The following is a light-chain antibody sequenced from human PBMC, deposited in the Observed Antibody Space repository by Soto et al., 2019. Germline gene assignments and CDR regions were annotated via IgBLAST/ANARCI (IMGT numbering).Light chain of an antibody. CDR3: QEYDGAPIT. CDR1: QSISSW. J-gene: IGKJ5*01. CDR2: DAS. Sequence: DIQMTQSPSSLSASVGDRVTITCRASQSISSWLAWYQQKPGQAPRLVIFDASNRASGMPERFSGSGSGTHFTLTIARLEPEDFAVYYCQEYDGAPITFGLGTRLEIK. V-gene: IGKV1-5*01.